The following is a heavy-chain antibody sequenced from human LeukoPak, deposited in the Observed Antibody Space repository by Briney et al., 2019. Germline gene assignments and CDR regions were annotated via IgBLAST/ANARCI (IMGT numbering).Heavy chain of an antibody. CDR1: GYTLTELS. CDR2: FDPEDGET. CDR3: ARVLGYSSRWYSPGYYSYLDV. J-gene: IGHJ6*03. V-gene: IGHV1-24*01. Sequence: ASVKVSCKVSGYTLTELSMHWVRQAPGKGLEWRGGFDPEDGETIYAQKFQGRVTMTEDPSPATAYMELRSLRSEDTAVYYCARVLGYSSRWYSPGYYSYLDVWGKGTTVTVSS. D-gene: IGHD6-13*01.